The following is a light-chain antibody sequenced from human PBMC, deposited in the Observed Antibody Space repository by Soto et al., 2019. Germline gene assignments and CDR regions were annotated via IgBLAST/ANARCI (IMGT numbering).Light chain of an antibody. V-gene: IGLV2-14*01. J-gene: IGLJ2*01. CDR2: DVS. CDR3: SSYTSSSTLDVI. CDR1: SSDVGDYNY. Sequence: QSALTQPASVSGSPGQSITISCTGTSSDVGDYNYVSWYQQHPGKAPKLMIYDVSHRPSGVSNRFSGSKSGNTASLTISGLQAEDEADYYCSSYTSSSTLDVIFGGGTKVTVL.